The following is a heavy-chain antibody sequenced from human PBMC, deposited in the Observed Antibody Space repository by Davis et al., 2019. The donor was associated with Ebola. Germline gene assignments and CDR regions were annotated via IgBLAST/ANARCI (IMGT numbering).Heavy chain of an antibody. CDR3: ARRADV. CDR1: GFTFSSYG. Sequence: GESLNIYCAASGFTFSSYGMSCVRQAPGKGLEWVANIKQDGSEKYYVDSVKGRFTISRDNAKNSLYLQMNSVRAEDTAVYYCARRADVWGQGTTVTVSS. J-gene: IGHJ6*02. V-gene: IGHV3-7*03. CDR2: IKQDGSEK.